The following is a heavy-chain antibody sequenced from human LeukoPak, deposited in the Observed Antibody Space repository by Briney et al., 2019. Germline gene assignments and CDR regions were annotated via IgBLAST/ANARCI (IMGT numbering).Heavy chain of an antibody. CDR2: ISWNSGSI. CDR1: GFTFDDYA. CDR3: AKDLNYGDFRGFDY. J-gene: IGHJ4*02. D-gene: IGHD4-17*01. Sequence: PGGSLRLSCAASGFTFDDYAMHWVRHAPGKGLEWVSGISWNSGSIGYADSVKGRFTISRDNAKNSLYLQMNSLRAEDTALYYCAKDLNYGDFRGFDYWGQGTLVTVSS. V-gene: IGHV3-9*01.